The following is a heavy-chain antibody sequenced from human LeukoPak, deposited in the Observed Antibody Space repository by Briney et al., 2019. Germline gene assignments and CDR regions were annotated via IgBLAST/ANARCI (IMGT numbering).Heavy chain of an antibody. Sequence: ASVKVSCKASGYTFTSYYMHWVRQAPGQGLEWMGIINPSGGSTSYAQKFQGRVTMTRNTSTSTVYMELSSLRSEDTAVYYCARDSRPQRWTGIAVAGPSKYGMDVWGQGTTVTVSS. CDR2: INPSGGST. CDR1: GYTFTSYY. D-gene: IGHD6-19*01. J-gene: IGHJ6*02. CDR3: ARDSRPQRWTGIAVAGPSKYGMDV. V-gene: IGHV1-46*01.